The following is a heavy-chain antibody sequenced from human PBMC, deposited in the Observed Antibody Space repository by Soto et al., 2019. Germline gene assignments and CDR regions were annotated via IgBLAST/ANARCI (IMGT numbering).Heavy chain of an antibody. J-gene: IGHJ6*02. CDR2: IYPGDSDT. V-gene: IGHV5-51*01. CDR1: GYSFTSYW. Sequence: GESLKVSCNGSGYSFTSYWIGWVRQMPGKCLECMGIIYPGDSDTRYSPSFQGQVTISADKSISTAYLQWSSLKASDTAMYYCARGTRSSWYYYYYGMDVWGQGTTVTVSS. D-gene: IGHD6-13*01. CDR3: ARGTRSSWYYYYYGMDV.